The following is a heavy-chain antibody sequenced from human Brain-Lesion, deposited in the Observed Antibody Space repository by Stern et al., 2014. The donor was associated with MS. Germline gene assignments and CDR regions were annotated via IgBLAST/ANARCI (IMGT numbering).Heavy chain of an antibody. Sequence: QLVQSGAEVKKPGASVKVSCKTSGYIFTGYYIHWVRQAPGQGLEWMAWINPNTGGTKYAQKFQGRVTMSRDTSISTAYVELSSLTSDDTAVYYCARVQRGITIFGVVTDYYYLGMDVWGQGTTVTVSS. V-gene: IGHV1-2*02. CDR2: INPNTGGT. CDR1: GYIFTGYY. CDR3: ARVQRGITIFGVVTDYYYLGMDV. D-gene: IGHD3-3*01. J-gene: IGHJ6*02.